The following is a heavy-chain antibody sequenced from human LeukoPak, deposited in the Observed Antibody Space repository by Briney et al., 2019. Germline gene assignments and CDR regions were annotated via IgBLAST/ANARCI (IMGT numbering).Heavy chain of an antibody. D-gene: IGHD2-15*01. CDR1: GGTFSSYA. CDR3: AREAHTQYCSGGSCYGGVY. CDR2: IIPIFGTA. V-gene: IGHV1-69*13. J-gene: IGHJ4*02. Sequence: SVKVSCKASGGTFSSYAISWVRQAPGQGLEWMGGIIPIFGTANYAQKFQGRVTITADESTSTAYMELSSLRSEDAAVYYCAREAHTQYCSGGSCYGGVYWGQGTLVTVSS.